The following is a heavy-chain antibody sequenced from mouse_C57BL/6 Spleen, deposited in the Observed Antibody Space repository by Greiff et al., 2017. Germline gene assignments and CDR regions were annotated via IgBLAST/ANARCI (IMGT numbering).Heavy chain of an antibody. Sequence: QVQLQQPGAELVRPGSSVKLSCKASGYTFTSYWMDWVKQRPGQGLEWIGNIYPSDSETHYNQKFKDKATLTVDKSSSTAYMQLSSLTSEDSAVYYCARVRGYGSSRAWFAYWGQGTLVTVSA. CDR1: GYTFTSYW. V-gene: IGHV1-61*01. D-gene: IGHD1-1*01. CDR3: ARVRGYGSSRAWFAY. CDR2: IYPSDSET. J-gene: IGHJ3*01.